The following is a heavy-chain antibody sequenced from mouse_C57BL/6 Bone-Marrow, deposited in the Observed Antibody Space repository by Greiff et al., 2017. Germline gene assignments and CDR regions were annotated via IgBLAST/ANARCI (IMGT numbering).Heavy chain of an antibody. CDR1: GFSLTSYG. D-gene: IGHD1-1*01. J-gene: IGHJ4*01. CDR2: IWSGGST. V-gene: IGHV2-2*01. CDR3: ARRGSSYEYYAMDY. Sequence: VMLVESGPGLVQPSQSLSITCTVSGFSLTSYGVHWVRQSPGKGLEWLGVIWSGGSTDYNAAFISRLSISKDNSKSQVFFKMNSLQADDTAIYYCARRGSSYEYYAMDYWGQGTSVTVSS.